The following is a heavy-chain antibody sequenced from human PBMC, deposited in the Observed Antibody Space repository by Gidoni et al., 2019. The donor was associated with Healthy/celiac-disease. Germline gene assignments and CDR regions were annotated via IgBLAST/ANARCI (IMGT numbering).Heavy chain of an antibody. CDR1: GGSISSGGYS. CDR2: IYHSGCT. D-gene: IGHD4-17*01. V-gene: IGHV4-30-2*01. Sequence: QLQLQESGSGLVKPSQTLSLTCAVSGGSISSGGYSWSWIRQPPGKGLEWIGYIYHSGCTYYNLSLKSRVTISVDRSKNQCSRKLSSVTAADTAVDYCARAGVTTVTTWAVWFDPWGQGTLVTVSS. J-gene: IGHJ5*02. CDR3: ARAGVTTVTTWAVWFDP.